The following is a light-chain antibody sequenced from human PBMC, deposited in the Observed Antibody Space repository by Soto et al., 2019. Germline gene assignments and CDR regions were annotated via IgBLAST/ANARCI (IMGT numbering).Light chain of an antibody. J-gene: IGKJ1*01. Sequence: EIVLTQSPGTLSLSPGERATLSCRASQSVSSNYLAWYQQKPGQAPRPLIYGASSRATGIPDRFSGSGAGTDITLTTSRLESEDFAVYYCQQYGSSPWTFGQGTKVEIK. CDR3: QQYGSSPWT. CDR2: GAS. CDR1: QSVSSNY. V-gene: IGKV3-20*01.